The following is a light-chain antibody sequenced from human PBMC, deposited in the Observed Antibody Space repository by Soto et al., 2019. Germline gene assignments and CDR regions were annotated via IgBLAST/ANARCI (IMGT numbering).Light chain of an antibody. CDR3: QQYGSSPCT. CDR2: GAS. Sequence: EIVLTQSPGTLSLSPGDRATLSCRASQTVSSSYIAWYQQKPGQAPRLLIYGASSRATGIPDRFSGSGSGTDFPLTISRLEPEDFAVYYCQQYGSSPCTFGQGTKVEIK. V-gene: IGKV3-20*01. J-gene: IGKJ1*01. CDR1: QTVSSSY.